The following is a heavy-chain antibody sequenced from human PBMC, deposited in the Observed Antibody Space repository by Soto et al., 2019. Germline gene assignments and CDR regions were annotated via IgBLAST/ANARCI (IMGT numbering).Heavy chain of an antibody. D-gene: IGHD3-10*01. V-gene: IGHV1-69*04. CDR2: IIPILGIA. CDR3: ARDAITMVRGVINPPFDY. Sequence: SVKVSCKASGYTFTSYYMHWVRQAPGQGLEWMGRIIPILGIANYAQKFQGRVTITADKSTSTAYMELSSLRSEDTAVYYCARDAITMVRGVINPPFDYWGQGTLVTVSS. J-gene: IGHJ4*02. CDR1: GYTFTSYY.